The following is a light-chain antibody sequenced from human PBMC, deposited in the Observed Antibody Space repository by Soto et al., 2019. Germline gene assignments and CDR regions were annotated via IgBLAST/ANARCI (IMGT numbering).Light chain of an antibody. Sequence: DIVMTQTPLSSPVSLGQPASFSCRSSQSLVHSDGNTYLSWYHKRPGQPPRLLIYKVSMRFSGVPDRFSGSGAGKDFTLNINRVDAEDFGVYYCKQATHSPWTFGQGTKVEIK. CDR1: QSLVHSDGNTY. CDR2: KVS. CDR3: KQATHSPWT. J-gene: IGKJ1*01. V-gene: IGKV2-24*01.